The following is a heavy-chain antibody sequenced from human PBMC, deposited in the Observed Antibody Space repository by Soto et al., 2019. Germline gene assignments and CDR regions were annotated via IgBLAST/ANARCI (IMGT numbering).Heavy chain of an antibody. J-gene: IGHJ4*02. V-gene: IGHV3-23*01. Sequence: GGSLRLSCAASGFTFSSYAMSWVRQAPGKGLEWVSAISGSGDSTYYADSVKGRFTISRDNSKNTLYLQMNSLRAEDTAVYYCAKDSEGWGYFDYWGQGTLVTVSS. CDR2: ISGSGDST. D-gene: IGHD6-19*01. CDR1: GFTFSSYA. CDR3: AKDSEGWGYFDY.